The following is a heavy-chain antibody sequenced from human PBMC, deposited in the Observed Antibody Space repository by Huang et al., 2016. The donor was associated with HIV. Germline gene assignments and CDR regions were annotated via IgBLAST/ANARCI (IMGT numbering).Heavy chain of an antibody. D-gene: IGHD3-3*01. V-gene: IGHV4-39*01. J-gene: IGHJ2*01. CDR3: ARNHDFWRGRMFAISYFDV. CDR2: LEYTGTM. Sequence: QMRFQESGPGLVKPSGTLSLTCNVSGGSINTGRYYWGWIRQPPGKGLEWVGSLEYTGTMHNDRSFKGRLTMSADRSKNQFSRNLNSVTAADTAIYYCARNHDFWRGRMFAISYFDVWGRGTLVTVAS. CDR1: GGSINTGRYY.